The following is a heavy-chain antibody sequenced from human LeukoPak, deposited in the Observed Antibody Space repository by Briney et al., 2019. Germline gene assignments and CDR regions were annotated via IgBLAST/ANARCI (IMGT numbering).Heavy chain of an antibody. J-gene: IGHJ5*02. D-gene: IGHD1-26*01. CDR1: GGSFSGYY. CDR3: ASTSGSYTPGGWFDP. Sequence: NPSETLSLTCAVYGGSFSGYYWSWIRQPPGKGLEWIGEINHSGSTNYNPSLKSRVTISVDTSKNQFSLKLSSVTAADTAVYYCASTSGSYTPGGWFDPWGQGTLVTVSS. V-gene: IGHV4-34*01. CDR2: INHSGST.